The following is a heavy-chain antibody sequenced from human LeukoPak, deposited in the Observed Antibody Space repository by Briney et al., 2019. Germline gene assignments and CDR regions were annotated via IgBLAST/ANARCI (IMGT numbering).Heavy chain of an antibody. Sequence: SETLSLTCTVSGGSISSGGYYWSWIRQHPGKGLEWIGYIYYSGSTYYNPSLKSRVTISVDTSKNQFSLKLNSVTAADTAVYYCARYSGSYNLDYWGQGTLVTVSS. CDR2: IYYSGST. V-gene: IGHV4-31*03. CDR1: GGSISSGGYY. CDR3: ARYSGSYNLDY. J-gene: IGHJ4*02. D-gene: IGHD1-26*01.